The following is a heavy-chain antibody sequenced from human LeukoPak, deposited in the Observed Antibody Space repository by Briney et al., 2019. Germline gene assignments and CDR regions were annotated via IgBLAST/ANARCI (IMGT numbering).Heavy chain of an antibody. D-gene: IGHD6-13*01. Sequence: SVKVSCKASRGTFSSYAISWVRQAPGQGLEWMGRIIPIFGTANYAQKFQGRVTITTDESTRTAYMELSSLRSEDTAVYYCARDTYSSSWYVPNYFDYWGQGTLVTVSS. J-gene: IGHJ4*02. CDR3: ARDTYSSSWYVPNYFDY. V-gene: IGHV1-69*05. CDR2: IIPIFGTA. CDR1: RGTFSSYA.